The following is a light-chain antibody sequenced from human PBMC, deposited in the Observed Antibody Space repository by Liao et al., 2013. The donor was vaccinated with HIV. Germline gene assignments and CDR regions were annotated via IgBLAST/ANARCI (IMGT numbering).Light chain of an antibody. J-gene: IGLJ3*02. CDR1: NIGSKS. Sequence: SYVLTQPPSVSVAPGKTARITCGGNNIGSKSVHWYQQKPGQAPVLVIYHDSDRPSGIPERFSGSNSGNTATLTISRVEAGDEADYYCQVWDSSSDHRVFGGGTKLTVL. CDR3: QVWDSSSDHRV. CDR2: HDS. V-gene: IGLV3-21*04.